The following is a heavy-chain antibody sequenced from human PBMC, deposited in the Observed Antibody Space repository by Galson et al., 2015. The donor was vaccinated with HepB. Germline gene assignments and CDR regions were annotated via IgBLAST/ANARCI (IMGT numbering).Heavy chain of an antibody. CDR3: TRDTFEAFLVVVPAAMRNSAFDI. J-gene: IGHJ3*02. V-gene: IGHV3-49*04. CDR2: IRSKAYGGTT. CDR1: GFTFGDYA. D-gene: IGHD2-2*01. Sequence: SLRLSCAASGFTFGDYAMSWVRQAPGKGLEWVGFIRSKAYGGTTEYAASVKGRFTISRDDSKSIAYLQMNSLKTEDTAVDYCTRDTFEAFLVVVPAAMRNSAFDIWGQGTMVTVSS.